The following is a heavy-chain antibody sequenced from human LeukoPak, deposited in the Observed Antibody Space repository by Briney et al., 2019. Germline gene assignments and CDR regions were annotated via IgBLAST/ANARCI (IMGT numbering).Heavy chain of an antibody. J-gene: IGHJ4*02. CDR3: ARDHSSGWYSDYFDY. CDR2: IWYDGSNK. CDR1: GFTFSSYG. D-gene: IGHD6-19*01. V-gene: IGHV3-33*01. Sequence: SLRLSCAASGFTFSSYGMHWVRQAPGKGLEWVAVIWYDGSNKYYADSVKGRFTISRDNSKNTLYLQMNSLRAGDTAVYYCARDHSSGWYSDYFDYWGQGTLVTVSS.